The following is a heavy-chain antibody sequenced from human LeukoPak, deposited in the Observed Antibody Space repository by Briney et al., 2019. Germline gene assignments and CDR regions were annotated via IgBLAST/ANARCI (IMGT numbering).Heavy chain of an antibody. CDR3: TRDQDGVGTTIDS. V-gene: IGHV3-74*01. Sequence: GGSLRLSCAASGFTFSPYWMHWVRQAPGKGLTWVSRINSDGSNTWYADSVKGRFTISRDNARNTLSLQMNSLRAEDTALYYCTRDQDGVGTTIDSWGQGTLVTVSS. D-gene: IGHD3-3*01. CDR2: INSDGSNT. J-gene: IGHJ4*02. CDR1: GFTFSPYW.